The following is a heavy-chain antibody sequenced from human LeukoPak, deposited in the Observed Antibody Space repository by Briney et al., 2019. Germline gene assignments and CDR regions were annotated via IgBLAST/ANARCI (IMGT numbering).Heavy chain of an antibody. J-gene: IGHJ6*02. CDR1: GYTFTSYD. CDR3: ARYKFRGVIIFPRYGMGV. D-gene: IGHD3-10*01. V-gene: IGHV1-8*01. CDR2: MNPNSGNT. Sequence: ASVKVSCKASGYTFTSYDINWVRQATGQGLEWMGWMNPNSGNTGYAQKFQGRVTMTRNTSISTAYMELSSLRSEDTAVYYCARYKFRGVIIFPRYGMGVWGQGTTVTVSS.